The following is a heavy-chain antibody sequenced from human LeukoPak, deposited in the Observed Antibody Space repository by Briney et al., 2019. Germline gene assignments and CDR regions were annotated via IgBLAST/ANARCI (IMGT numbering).Heavy chain of an antibody. Sequence: GGSLRLSCAASGFTFSSYGMHWVRQAPGKGLEWVAVISYDGSNKYYADSVKGRFTISRDNSKNTLYLQMNSLRAEDTAAYYCAKDRIVGATFPDYWGQGTLVTVSS. CDR3: AKDRIVGATFPDY. D-gene: IGHD1-26*01. J-gene: IGHJ4*02. CDR2: ISYDGSNK. V-gene: IGHV3-30*18. CDR1: GFTFSSYG.